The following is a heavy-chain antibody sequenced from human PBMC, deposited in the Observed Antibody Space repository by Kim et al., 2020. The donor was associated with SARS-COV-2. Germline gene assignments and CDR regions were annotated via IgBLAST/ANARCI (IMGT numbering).Heavy chain of an antibody. CDR2: T. D-gene: IGHD2-15*01. Sequence: TYYPDSVKGRFTISRNNSRNTLYRQMSSLRAEDTAVYNCAKAGFRSWFDSWGQGTLVTVSS. J-gene: IGHJ5*01. CDR3: AKAGFRSWFDS. V-gene: IGHV3-23*01.